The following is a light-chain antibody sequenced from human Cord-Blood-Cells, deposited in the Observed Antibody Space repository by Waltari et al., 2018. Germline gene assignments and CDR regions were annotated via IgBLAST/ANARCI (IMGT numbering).Light chain of an antibody. CDR3: CSYAGSSTWV. CDR2: ECS. Sequence: QSALTQPASVSGSPGQSITISCPGTSRAVGSYNLVSWYQQHPGKAPKLMIYECSKRPSGVSNRFSGSKSGNTASLTISGLQAEDEADYYCCSYAGSSTWVFGGGTKLTVL. CDR1: SRAVGSYNL. J-gene: IGLJ3*02. V-gene: IGLV2-23*01.